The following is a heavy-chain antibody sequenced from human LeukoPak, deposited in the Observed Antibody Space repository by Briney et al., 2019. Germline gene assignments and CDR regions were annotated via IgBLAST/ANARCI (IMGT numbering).Heavy chain of an antibody. V-gene: IGHV3-53*05. CDR2: IYSGGST. CDR3: AKDPMVRGVRNYFDY. Sequence: GGSLRLSCAASGFTVSSNYMSWVRQAPGKGLEWGSVIYSGGSTYYADSVKGRFTISRDNSKNTLYLQMNSLRAEDTAVYYCAKDPMVRGVRNYFDYWGQGTLVTVSS. CDR1: GFTVSSNY. D-gene: IGHD3-10*01. J-gene: IGHJ4*02.